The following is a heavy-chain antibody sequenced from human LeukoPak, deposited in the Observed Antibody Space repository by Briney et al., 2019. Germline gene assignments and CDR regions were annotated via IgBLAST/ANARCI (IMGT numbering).Heavy chain of an antibody. J-gene: IGHJ5*02. CDR1: GFTFSTNV. D-gene: IGHD3-22*01. CDR2: ISVNGGST. CDR3: AKDPDYYDSSGYYYADWFDP. V-gene: IGHV3-23*01. Sequence: GGSLRLSCAASGFTFSTNVMTWVRQAPGKGLEWVSSISVNGGSTYYADSVKGRFTISRDNSKNTLCLQMNSLRAEDTAVYYCAKDPDYYDSSGYYYADWFDPWGQGTPVTVSS.